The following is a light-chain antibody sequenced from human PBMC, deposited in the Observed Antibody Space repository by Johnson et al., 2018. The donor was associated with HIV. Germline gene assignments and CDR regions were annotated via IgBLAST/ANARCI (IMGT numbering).Light chain of an antibody. V-gene: IGLV1-51*02. CDR2: EKN. CDR3: GAWDSSLSAHFV. Sequence: QPVLTQPPSVSAAPGQKVTISCSGSSSNIGNNYVSWYQQLPGTAPKLLIYEKNKRPSGIPDRFSASKSGTSATLVITGLQTGDEADYYCGAWDSSLSAHFVFVTGTKVTVL. CDR1: SSNIGNNY. J-gene: IGLJ1*01.